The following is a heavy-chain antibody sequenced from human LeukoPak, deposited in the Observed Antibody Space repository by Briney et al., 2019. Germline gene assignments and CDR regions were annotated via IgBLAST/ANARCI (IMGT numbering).Heavy chain of an antibody. CDR2: IHYTGST. J-gene: IGHJ6*02. Sequence: SETLSLTCTVSGGSIRSDSHYWDWIRQAPGKGLEWIGNIHYTGSTCYNASLKSRVTILLDSSKNQFSLKLSSVSAADTAVYFCARQTWGVGATGSLDVWGHGATVIVSS. V-gene: IGHV4-39*01. CDR3: ARQTWGVGATGSLDV. D-gene: IGHD1-26*01. CDR1: GGSIRSDSHY.